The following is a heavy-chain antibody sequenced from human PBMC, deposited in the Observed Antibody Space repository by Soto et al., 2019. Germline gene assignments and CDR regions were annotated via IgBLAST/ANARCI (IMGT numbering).Heavy chain of an antibody. V-gene: IGHV3-23*01. CDR3: ARWSYLDY. CDR1: GFSFSSYA. Sequence: EVQLLESGGGLVQPGGSLRLSCAASGFSFSSYAMSWLRQAPGKGLEWVSTISGSDGKTFYADSVKGRFSISRDTSDNMLYLHMNSLREDDPAVYYCARWSYLDYWGQGARVTVSS. CDR2: ISGSDGKT. J-gene: IGHJ4*02. D-gene: IGHD2-15*01.